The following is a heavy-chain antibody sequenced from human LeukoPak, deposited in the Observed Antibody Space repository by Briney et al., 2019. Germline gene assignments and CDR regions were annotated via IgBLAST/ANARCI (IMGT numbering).Heavy chain of an antibody. CDR2: IKQDGSQK. J-gene: IGHJ4*02. V-gene: IGHV3-7*01. CDR1: GFTFSSYW. D-gene: IGHD4-17*01. Sequence: AGGSLRLSCAASGFTFSSYWMSWVRQAPGKGLEWVANIKQDGSQKYYVDSVKGRFTISRDNAKNSLYLQMNSLRAEDTAVYYCARMGPHDYGDYFDYWGQGTLVTVSS. CDR3: ARMGPHDYGDYFDY.